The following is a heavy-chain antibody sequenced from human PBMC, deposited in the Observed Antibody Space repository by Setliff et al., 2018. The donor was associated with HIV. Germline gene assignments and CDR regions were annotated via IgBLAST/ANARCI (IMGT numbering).Heavy chain of an antibody. CDR3: VRHVDSDTSGHPDWFDP. CDR2: LYYSGEI. D-gene: IGHD3-22*01. V-gene: IGHV4-39*01. Sequence: PSETLSLTCTVSGGSVNSRNYFWGWIRQPPGKGLEWIGTLYYSGEIRYNPSLKSRVTISVDTPKNQFSLNLNSVTAADTAVYYCVRHVDSDTSGHPDWFDPWGQGTLVTVSS. J-gene: IGHJ5*02. CDR1: GGSVNSRNYF.